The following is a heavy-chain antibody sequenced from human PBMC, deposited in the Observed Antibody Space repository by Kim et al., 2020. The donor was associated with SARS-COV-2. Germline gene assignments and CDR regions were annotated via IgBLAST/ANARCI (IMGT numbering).Heavy chain of an antibody. CDR1: GFAFSSYA. CDR3: AKDRRNYGDLA. D-gene: IGHD4-17*01. CDR2: ISGSGGST. V-gene: IGHV3-23*01. Sequence: GGSLRLSCAASGFAFSSYAMSWVRQAPGKGLEWVSAISGSGGSTYYADSVKGRFTISRDNSKNTLYLQMNSLRAEDTAVYYCAKDRRNYGDLAWGQGTLVTVSS. J-gene: IGHJ4*02.